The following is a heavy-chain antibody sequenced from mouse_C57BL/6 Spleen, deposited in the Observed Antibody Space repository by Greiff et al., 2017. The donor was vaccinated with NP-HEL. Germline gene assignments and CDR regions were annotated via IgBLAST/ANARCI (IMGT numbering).Heavy chain of an antibody. J-gene: IGHJ4*01. V-gene: IGHV1-20*01. CDR2: IIPYNGDT. CDR3: ARPRGYAMDY. CDR1: GYSFTGYF. Sequence: DVKLQESGPELVKPGDSVKISCKASGYSFTGYFMYWVMQSHGKSLEWIGRIIPYNGDTFYNPKFKGKATLTVDKSSSTAHMEIRSLTSEDSAVYYCARPRGYAMDYWGKGTSVTVSS.